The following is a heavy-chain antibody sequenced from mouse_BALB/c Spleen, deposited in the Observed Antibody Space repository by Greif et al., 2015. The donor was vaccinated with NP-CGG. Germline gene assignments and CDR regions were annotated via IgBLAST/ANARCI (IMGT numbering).Heavy chain of an antibody. J-gene: IGHJ2*01. Sequence: EVQVVESGGDLVKPGGSLKLSCAASGFTFSSYGMSWVRQTPDKRLEWVATISSGGSYTYYPDSVKGRFTISRDNAKNTLYLQMSSLKSEDTAMYYCARHRTGFDYWGQGTTLTVSS. D-gene: IGHD4-1*01. CDR3: ARHRTGFDY. V-gene: IGHV5-6*01. CDR2: ISSGGSYT. CDR1: GFTFSSYG.